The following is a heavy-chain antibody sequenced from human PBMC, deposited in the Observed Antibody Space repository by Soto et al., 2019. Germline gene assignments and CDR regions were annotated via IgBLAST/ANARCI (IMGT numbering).Heavy chain of an antibody. CDR2: INGGNGDT. D-gene: IGHD2-2*01. CDR1: GYTFTDYA. CDR3: ARGYCSTTSCQYYSDY. J-gene: IGHJ4*02. Sequence: ASVKVSCKAAGYTFTDYAIHWVRQAPGQRLEWMGWINGGNGDTKYSQKFQGRVTITRDTSANTVYMELTSLGSEDTAVYHCARGYCSTTSCQYYSDYWGQGTLVTVSS. V-gene: IGHV1-3*01.